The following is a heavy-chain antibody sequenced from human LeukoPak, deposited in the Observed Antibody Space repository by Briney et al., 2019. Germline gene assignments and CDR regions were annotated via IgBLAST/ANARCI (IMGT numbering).Heavy chain of an antibody. V-gene: IGHV3-23*01. Sequence: PGGSLRLSCAASGFTFSSYAMSGVRQAPGKGLEWVSPISGSGGSTYYADSVKGRFTISRDNSKNTLYLQMNSLRAEDTAVYYCAKGALRPMVLALMDVWGQGTTVTVSS. D-gene: IGHD4/OR15-4a*01. CDR2: ISGSGGST. CDR3: AKGALRPMVLALMDV. CDR1: GFTFSSYA. J-gene: IGHJ6*02.